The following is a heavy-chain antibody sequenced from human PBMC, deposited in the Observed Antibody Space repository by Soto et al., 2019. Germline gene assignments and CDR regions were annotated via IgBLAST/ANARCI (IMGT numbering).Heavy chain of an antibody. CDR3: ARKKCFGDCYSFDY. Sequence: QVQLLQSGGEVKKPGASVKVSCKASGYTFSSYGINWVRQAPGQGLEWMGWINTNSGNPNYAQKLQDRVIMTTDTSTGTAYMEMRSLTSDDTAVYYCARKKCFGDCYSFDYWGHGTLVTVSS. CDR1: GYTFSSYG. J-gene: IGHJ4*01. D-gene: IGHD2-21*02. CDR2: INTNSGNP. V-gene: IGHV1-18*01.